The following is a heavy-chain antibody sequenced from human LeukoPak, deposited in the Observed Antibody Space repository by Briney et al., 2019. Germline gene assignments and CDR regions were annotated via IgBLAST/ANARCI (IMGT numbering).Heavy chain of an antibody. D-gene: IGHD5-12*01. CDR1: GLTFSNYS. J-gene: IGHJ4*02. CDR3: ARAGSHRNSGYDY. CDR2: ISSSSSTM. V-gene: IGHV3-48*04. Sequence: GGSLRLSCAASGLTFSNYSMNWVRQAPGKGLECVSYISSSSSTMYYPDSVRGRFTISRDNAKNSLYLQMNSLRAEDTAVYYCARAGSHRNSGYDYWGQGTLVTVSS.